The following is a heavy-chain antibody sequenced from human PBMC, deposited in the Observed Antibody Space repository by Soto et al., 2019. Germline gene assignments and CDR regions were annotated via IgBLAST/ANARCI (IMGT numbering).Heavy chain of an antibody. D-gene: IGHD3-9*01. J-gene: IGHJ3*02. CDR2: FDPEDGET. CDR3: ATVKDYDILTDAFDI. CDR1: GYTLTELS. V-gene: IGHV1-24*01. Sequence: GASVKVSCKVPGYTLTELSMHWVRQAPGKGLEWMGGFDPEDGETIYAQKFQGRVTMTEDTSTDTAYMELSSLRSEDTAVYYCATVKDYDILTDAFDIWGQGTMVTVSS.